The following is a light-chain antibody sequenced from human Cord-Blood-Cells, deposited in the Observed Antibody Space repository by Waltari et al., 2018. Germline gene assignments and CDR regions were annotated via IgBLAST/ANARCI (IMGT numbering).Light chain of an antibody. CDR1: PSVLYSSNNKNY. CDR3: QQYYSTPWT. CDR2: WAS. V-gene: IGKV4-1*01. Sequence: DIVMTQSPDSLAVALGERATINSKSSPSVLYSSNNKNYLAWYQQKPGQPPKLLIYWASTRESGVPDRFSDSGSGTDFTLTISSLQAEDVAVYYCQQYYSTPWTFGQGTKVEIK. J-gene: IGKJ1*01.